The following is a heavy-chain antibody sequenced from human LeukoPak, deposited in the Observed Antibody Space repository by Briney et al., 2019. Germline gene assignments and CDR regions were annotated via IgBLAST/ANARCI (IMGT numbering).Heavy chain of an antibody. Sequence: SETLSLTCTVSGGPIPRGAYYWSWIRQSPGKGLEWIGNIYQNGRPNYNPSLKSRVAISEDMSKKQFSLRLTSVTAADTAVYYCASGTWYYFDSWGQGIPVTVSS. D-gene: IGHD1-14*01. V-gene: IGHV4-30-2*06. CDR3: ASGTWYYFDS. J-gene: IGHJ4*02. CDR2: IYQNGRP. CDR1: GGPIPRGAYY.